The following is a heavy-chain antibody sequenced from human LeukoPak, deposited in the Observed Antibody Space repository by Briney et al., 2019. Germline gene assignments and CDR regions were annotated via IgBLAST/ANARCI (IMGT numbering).Heavy chain of an antibody. Sequence: SETLSLTCTVSGGSVTSYYGSWIRQPPGKGLEWIGSIHYSGSSGSTNYNPSLKSRVTTSVDTSTNQLSLRLSSVTAADTAVYYCARVSDLAAAGTYDYWGQGTLVTVSS. CDR3: ARVSDLAAAGTYDY. D-gene: IGHD6-13*01. V-gene: IGHV4-59*02. J-gene: IGHJ4*02. CDR1: GGSVTSYY. CDR2: IHYSGSSGST.